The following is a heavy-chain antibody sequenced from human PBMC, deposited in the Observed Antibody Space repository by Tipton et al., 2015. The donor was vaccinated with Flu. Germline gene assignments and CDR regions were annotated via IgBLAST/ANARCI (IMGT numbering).Heavy chain of an antibody. D-gene: IGHD2/OR15-2a*01. Sequence: QLVQSGGGLVKPGGSLRPSCSASGFSFSSYWMLWVRQAPGKGLEWVANINEDGTTTYYLGSVKGRFTISRDNARNSVFLQMSSLRAEETARYYCAAFKNTGYWGQGTLVTVST. V-gene: IGHV3-7*01. CDR3: AAFKNTGY. CDR1: GFSFSSYW. CDR2: INEDGTTT. J-gene: IGHJ4*02.